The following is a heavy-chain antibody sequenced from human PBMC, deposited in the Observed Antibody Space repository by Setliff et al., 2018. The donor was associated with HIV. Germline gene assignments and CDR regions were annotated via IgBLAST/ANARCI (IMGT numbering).Heavy chain of an antibody. CDR1: GFTFSSYA. Sequence: GGSLRLSCAASGFTFSSYAMNWVRQAPGKRLEWVSSIVHSVDKFYYADSVKGRFTISRDNSKNTVYLQMNNLRAEDTALYHCAKGSVGHCTGVTCYPFDYWGQGTLVTVSS. V-gene: IGHV3-23*01. D-gene: IGHD2-8*02. J-gene: IGHJ4*02. CDR3: AKGSVGHCTGVTCYPFDY. CDR2: IVHSVDKF.